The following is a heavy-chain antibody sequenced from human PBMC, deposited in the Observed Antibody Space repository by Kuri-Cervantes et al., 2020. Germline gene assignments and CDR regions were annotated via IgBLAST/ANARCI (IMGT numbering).Heavy chain of an antibody. J-gene: IGHJ6*02. V-gene: IGHV5-51*01. CDR1: GYSFTSYW. CDR2: IYPCDSDT. D-gene: IGHD3-10*01. CDR3: ARQRASWDYYGMDV. Sequence: PCKGSGYSFTSYWIGWVRQMPGKGLEWMGIIYPCDSDTRYSPTFQGQVTISADKSISTAYLQWSSLKASDTAMYYCARQRASWDYYGMDVWGQGTTVTVSS.